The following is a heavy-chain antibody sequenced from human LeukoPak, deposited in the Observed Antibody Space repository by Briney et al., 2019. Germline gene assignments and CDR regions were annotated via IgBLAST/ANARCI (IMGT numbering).Heavy chain of an antibody. CDR2: ISSSSGI. V-gene: IGHV3-48*02. D-gene: IGHD1-26*01. J-gene: IGHJ4*02. Sequence: GGSLRLSCAASGFTFSSYGMNWVRQAPGKGLEWVSYISSSSGIGYADSVKGRFTISRDNAKNSLFLQMNSLRDEDTGVYYCARDPAGIVGATTGYWGQGTLVTVSS. CDR3: ARDPAGIVGATTGY. CDR1: GFTFSSYG.